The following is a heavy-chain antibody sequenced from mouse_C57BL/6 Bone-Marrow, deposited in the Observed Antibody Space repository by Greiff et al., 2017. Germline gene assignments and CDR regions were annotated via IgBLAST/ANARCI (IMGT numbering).Heavy chain of an antibody. Sequence: QVQLKQPGAELVMPGASVKLSCKASGYTFTSYWMHWVKQRPGQGLEWIGELDPSDSYTNYNQKFKGKSTLAVDKSSSTAYMQLSSLTSEDSAVYYCARSGGPAMDYWGQGTSVTVSS. J-gene: IGHJ4*01. D-gene: IGHD3-1*01. CDR1: GYTFTSYW. CDR2: LDPSDSYT. CDR3: ARSGGPAMDY. V-gene: IGHV1-69*01.